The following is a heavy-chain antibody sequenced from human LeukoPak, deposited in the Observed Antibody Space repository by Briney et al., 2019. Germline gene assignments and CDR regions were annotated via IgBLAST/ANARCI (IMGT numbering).Heavy chain of an antibody. CDR2: IHTSGST. J-gene: IGHJ4*02. D-gene: IGHD6-19*01. CDR1: GGSLSNYQ. Sequence: PSETLSLTCTVSGGSLSNYQWTWIRQPAGKGLEWIGQIHTSGSTNYNPPLKSRVTISVDTSENQVSLTIRSVTAADTAVYYCARRDFSSGWSFDYWGQGTLVTVSS. CDR3: ARRDFSSGWSFDY. V-gene: IGHV4-4*07.